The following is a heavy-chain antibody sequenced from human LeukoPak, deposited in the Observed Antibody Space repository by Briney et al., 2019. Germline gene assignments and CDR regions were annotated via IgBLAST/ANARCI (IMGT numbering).Heavy chain of an antibody. V-gene: IGHV4-61*01. CDR3: GRPLRYFDWSYDY. Sequence: SETLSLTCTVSGGSVSSGSYYWSWIRQPPGKGLEWIGYIYYSGSTNYNPSLKSRVTISVDTSKNQFSLKLSSVTAADTTVYYWGRPLRYFDWSYDYWGQETLVTVSS. D-gene: IGHD3-9*01. CDR1: GGSVSSGSYY. J-gene: IGHJ4*02. CDR2: IYYSGST.